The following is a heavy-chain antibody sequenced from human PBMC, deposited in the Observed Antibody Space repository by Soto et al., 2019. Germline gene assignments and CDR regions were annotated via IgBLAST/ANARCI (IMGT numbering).Heavy chain of an antibody. CDR1: GFTFSSYS. V-gene: IGHV3-21*01. CDR2: ISSSSSYI. CDR3: ARDTCSTSGHITFRDNYMDV. J-gene: IGHJ6*03. D-gene: IGHD2-2*02. Sequence: PGGSLRLSCAASGFTFSSYSMNWVRQAPGKGLEWVSSISSSSSYIYYADSVKGRFTISRDNAKNSLYLQMNSLRAEDTAVYYCARDTCSTSGHITFRDNYMDVWGKGPTFTVSS.